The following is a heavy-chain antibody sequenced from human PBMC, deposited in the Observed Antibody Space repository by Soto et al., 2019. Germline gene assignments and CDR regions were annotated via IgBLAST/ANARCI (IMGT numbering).Heavy chain of an antibody. CDR3: ARGGYYYGSGSYSYYYYYGMDV. CDR1: GGSISSYY. D-gene: IGHD3-10*01. J-gene: IGHJ6*02. V-gene: IGHV4-59*12. CDR2: IYYSGST. Sequence: PSETLSLTCTVSGGSISSYYWSWIRQPPGKGPEWIGYIYYSGSTNYNPSLKSRVTISVDTSKNQFSLKLSSVTAADTAVYYCARGGYYYGSGSYSYYYYYGMDVWGQGTTVTVSS.